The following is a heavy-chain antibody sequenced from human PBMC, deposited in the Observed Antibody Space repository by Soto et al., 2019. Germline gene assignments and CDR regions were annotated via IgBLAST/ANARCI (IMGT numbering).Heavy chain of an antibody. CDR3: ARGSNDILTEDY. Sequence: QVQLQETGPGLVKPSQTLSLTCTVSGGSISSGGYYWSWIRQHPGKGLEWIGYIYYSGSTYYNPSLKSRVTISVDTSKNQFSLKLSSVTAADTAVYYCARGSNDILTEDYWGQGTLVTVSS. V-gene: IGHV4-31*03. CDR1: GGSISSGGYY. CDR2: IYYSGST. J-gene: IGHJ4*02. D-gene: IGHD3-9*01.